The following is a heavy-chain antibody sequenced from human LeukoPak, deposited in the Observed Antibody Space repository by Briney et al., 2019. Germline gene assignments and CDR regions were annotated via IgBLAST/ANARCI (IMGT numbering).Heavy chain of an antibody. V-gene: IGHV3-23*01. J-gene: IGHJ5*02. CDR1: GFTFSSYA. CDR3: AKYRIQGGKWFDP. CDR2: ISGSGGSGGST. Sequence: PGGSLRLSCAASGFTFSSYAMSWVRQAPGKGLEWVSAISGSGGSGGSTYYADSVKGRFTISRDNSKNTLYLQMNSLRAEDTAVCYRAKYRIQGGKWFDPWGQGTLVTVSS. D-gene: IGHD3-10*01.